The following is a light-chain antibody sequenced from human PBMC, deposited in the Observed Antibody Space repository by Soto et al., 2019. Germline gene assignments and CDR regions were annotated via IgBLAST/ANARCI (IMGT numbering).Light chain of an antibody. CDR3: QVWESSSDHWV. CDR2: DDS. V-gene: IGLV3-21*02. J-gene: IGLJ3*02. Sequence: SYELTQPPSVSVAPGQTARITCGGNNTGSKSVHWYQQKPGQAPVLVVYDDSDRPSGIPERFSGSNSGNTATLTIRRVESGDEADYYCQVWESSSDHWVFGGGTKRTVL. CDR1: NTGSKS.